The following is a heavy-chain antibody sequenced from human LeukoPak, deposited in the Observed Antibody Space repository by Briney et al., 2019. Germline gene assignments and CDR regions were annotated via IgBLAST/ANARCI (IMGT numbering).Heavy chain of an antibody. V-gene: IGHV4-4*02. J-gene: IGHJ4*02. CDR3: ARSLRFSYSSSWYDY. D-gene: IGHD6-13*01. CDR2: IYYSGST. CDR1: GGSISSSNW. Sequence: PSGTLSLTCAVSGGSISSSNWWSWVRQPPGKGLEWIGEIYYSGSTNYNPSLKSRVTISVDTSKNQFSLKLSSVTAADAAVYYCARSLRFSYSSSWYDYWGQGTLVTVSS.